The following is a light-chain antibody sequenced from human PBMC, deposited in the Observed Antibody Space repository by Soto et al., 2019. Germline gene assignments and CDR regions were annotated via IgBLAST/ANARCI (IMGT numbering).Light chain of an antibody. J-gene: IGLJ1*01. CDR1: GGKIASNY. Sequence: NFMLTQPHSVSNSPGKTITISCTGTGGKIASNYVQWYQQRPGSAPTPVIYEDNQRPSGVPDRFSASIDTSTNSASLVISGLKFEDEADYYCQAYDTNSFYVVGTGTKLTVL. CDR2: EDN. CDR3: QAYDTNSFYV. V-gene: IGLV6-57*02.